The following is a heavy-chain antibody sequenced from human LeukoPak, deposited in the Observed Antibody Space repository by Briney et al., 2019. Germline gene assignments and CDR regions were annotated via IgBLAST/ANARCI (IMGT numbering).Heavy chain of an antibody. CDR1: GGSFSGYY. V-gene: IGHV4-34*01. CDR2: INHSGST. CDR3: ARGQNRRIALNWFDP. J-gene: IGHJ5*02. Sequence: SETLSLTCAVYGGSFSGYYWRWIRQPPGKGLEWIGEINHSGSTNYNPSLKSRVTISVDTSKNQFSLKLSSVTAADTAVYYCARGQNRRIALNWFDPWGQGTLVTVSS. D-gene: IGHD6-13*01.